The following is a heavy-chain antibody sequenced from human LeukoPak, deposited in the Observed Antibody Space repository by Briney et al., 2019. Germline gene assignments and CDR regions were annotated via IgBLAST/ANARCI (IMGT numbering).Heavy chain of an antibody. CDR3: AKDRSSSTSYLDY. D-gene: IGHD2-2*01. CDR1: GFTFSSYG. J-gene: IGHJ4*02. V-gene: IGHV3-30*02. Sequence: GGSLRLSCAASGFTFSSYGMHWVRQAPGKGLEWVAFIWYDGSNKYYADSVKGRFTISRDNSKNTLYLQMNSLRAEDTAVYYCAKDRSSSTSYLDYWGQGTLVTVSS. CDR2: IWYDGSNK.